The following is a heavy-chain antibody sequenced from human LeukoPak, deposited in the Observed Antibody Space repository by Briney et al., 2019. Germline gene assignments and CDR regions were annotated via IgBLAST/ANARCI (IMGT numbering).Heavy chain of an antibody. CDR2: ISAYNGNT. Sequence: ASVKVSCKASGYTFTSYGISWVRQAPGQGLEWMGWISAYNGNTNYAQELQGRVTMTTDTSTSPAYMELRSLRSDDTAVYYCARACILTGYCTFDYWGQGTLVTVSS. CDR3: ARACILTGYCTFDY. J-gene: IGHJ4*02. V-gene: IGHV1-18*04. CDR1: GYTFTSYG. D-gene: IGHD3-9*01.